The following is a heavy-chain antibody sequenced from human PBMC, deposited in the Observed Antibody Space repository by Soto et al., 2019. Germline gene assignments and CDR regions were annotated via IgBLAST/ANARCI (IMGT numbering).Heavy chain of an antibody. D-gene: IGHD3-22*01. CDR2: IIPIFGTA. J-gene: IGHJ6*02. CDR1: GGTFSSYA. V-gene: IGHV1-69*01. Sequence: QVQLVQSGAEVKKPGSSVKVSCKASGGTFSSYAISWVRQAPGQGLEWMGGIIPIFGTANYAQKFQGRVTITADEATSTAYMELSSLRSEDTAVYYCARVLNYYDSSGYSSPYGMDVWGQGTTVTVSS. CDR3: ARVLNYYDSSGYSSPYGMDV.